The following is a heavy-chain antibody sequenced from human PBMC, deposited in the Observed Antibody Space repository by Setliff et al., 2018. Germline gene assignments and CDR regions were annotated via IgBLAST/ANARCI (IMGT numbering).Heavy chain of an antibody. CDR3: ARGGTFRYFDY. Sequence: SETLSLTCTVSDGSLSTYYWSWIRQPPGKGLEFIGYVYYSGTANYIPSLRSRLTISVDTSKNQFSLKLRSVTAADTAVYYRARGGTFRYFDYWGQGTLVTVSS. CDR1: DGSLSTYY. J-gene: IGHJ4*02. D-gene: IGHD5-12*01. CDR2: VYYSGTA. V-gene: IGHV4-59*01.